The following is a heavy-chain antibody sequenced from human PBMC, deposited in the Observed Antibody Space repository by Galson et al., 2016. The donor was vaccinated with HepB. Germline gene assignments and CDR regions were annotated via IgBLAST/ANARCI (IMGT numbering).Heavy chain of an antibody. Sequence: SVKVSCKASGYTFTAYYIHWVRQAPGQGLEWMGWINPNSGDTNYAQKFQGGVTMTRDTSIRTAYLELSSLRSDDRAVYYCARSLAVRGGFDFWGQGTMVTVSS. D-gene: IGHD6-6*01. CDR3: ARSLAVRGGFDF. CDR2: INPNSGDT. CDR1: GYTFTAYY. V-gene: IGHV1-2*02. J-gene: IGHJ3*01.